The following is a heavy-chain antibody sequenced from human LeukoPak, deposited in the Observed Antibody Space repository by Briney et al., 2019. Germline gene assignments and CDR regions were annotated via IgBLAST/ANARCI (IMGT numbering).Heavy chain of an antibody. CDR1: GFLFSSFE. CDR2: ISSSGITI. J-gene: IGHJ6*04. V-gene: IGHV3-48*03. CDR3: AELGITMIGGV. D-gene: IGHD3-10*02. Sequence: GGSLRLSCAASGFLFSSFEVNWVRQAPGKGLEWVSYISSSGITIYYADSVKGRFTISRDNAKNSLYLQMNSLRAEDTAVYYCAELGITMIGGVWGKGTTVTISS.